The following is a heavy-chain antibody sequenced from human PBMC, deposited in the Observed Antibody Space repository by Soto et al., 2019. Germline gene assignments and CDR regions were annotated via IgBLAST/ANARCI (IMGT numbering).Heavy chain of an antibody. J-gene: IGHJ5*02. D-gene: IGHD3-16*01. CDR3: VRVRYQLPKSVLWRDP. CDR2: INHVGGT. V-gene: IGHV4-34*01. CDR1: VGFPSESC. Sequence: AEPLSLTLALHVGFPSESCWTGIRQLPGKGLEWSGEINHVGGTNYNRSLKSRVTAVVDTSQNQLSLRMISVTAEETAMYFCVRVRYQLPKSVLWRDPWGQGTTVTVSS.